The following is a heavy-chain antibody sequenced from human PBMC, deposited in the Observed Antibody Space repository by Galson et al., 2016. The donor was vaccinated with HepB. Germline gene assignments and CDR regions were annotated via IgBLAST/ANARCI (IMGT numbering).Heavy chain of an antibody. CDR2: IYYSGST. J-gene: IGHJ5*02. D-gene: IGHD6-6*01. CDR1: GGSISSSSYY. Sequence: GTLSLTCTVSGGSISSSSYYWGWIRQPPGKGLEWIGSIYYSGSTYYNPSLKSRVTISVDTSKNQFSLKLSSVTAADTALYYCARQSVAAPWSWFDPWGQGTLVTVSS. CDR3: ARQSVAAPWSWFDP. V-gene: IGHV4-39*01.